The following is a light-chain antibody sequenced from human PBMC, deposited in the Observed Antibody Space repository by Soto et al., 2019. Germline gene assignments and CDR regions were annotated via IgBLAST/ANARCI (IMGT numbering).Light chain of an antibody. J-gene: IGKJ1*01. V-gene: IGKV3-20*01. Sequence: EIVLTQSLGTLSLSPVARATLSCTDSQSVSSSYLAWYQQKPGQAPRLLIYGASSRATGIPDRFSGSGSGTDFTLTISRLEPEDFAVYYCQQYGSSPTTFGQGTKVDIK. CDR2: GAS. CDR3: QQYGSSPTT. CDR1: QSVSSSY.